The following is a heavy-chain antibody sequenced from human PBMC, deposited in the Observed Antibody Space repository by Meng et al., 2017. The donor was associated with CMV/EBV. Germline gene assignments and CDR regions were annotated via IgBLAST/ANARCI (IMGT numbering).Heavy chain of an antibody. CDR2: INPNSGGT. CDR1: GYTFTGYY. V-gene: IGHV1-2*02. D-gene: IGHD6-19*01. Sequence: ASVKDSCKASGYTFTGYYMHWVRQAPGQGLEWMGWINPNSGGTNYAQKFQGRVTMTRDTSISTAYMELSRLRSDDTAVYYCARDPSYSSGWYWFQHWGQGTLVTVSS. CDR3: ARDPSYSSGWYWFQH. J-gene: IGHJ1*01.